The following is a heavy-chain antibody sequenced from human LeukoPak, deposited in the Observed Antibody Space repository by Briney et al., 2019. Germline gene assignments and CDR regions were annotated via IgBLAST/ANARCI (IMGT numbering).Heavy chain of an antibody. J-gene: IGHJ3*02. CDR2: ISTSSSTI. D-gene: IGHD3-3*01. Sequence: GGSLRLSCAASGFTFSSYSMNWVRQAPGKGLEWVSYISTSSSTIYYADSVKGRFTISRDNAKNSLYLQMNSLRAEDTAVYYCARGRSYTIFGVVIIERYDAFDIWGQGTMVTVSS. V-gene: IGHV3-48*01. CDR1: GFTFSSYS. CDR3: ARGRSYTIFGVVIIERYDAFDI.